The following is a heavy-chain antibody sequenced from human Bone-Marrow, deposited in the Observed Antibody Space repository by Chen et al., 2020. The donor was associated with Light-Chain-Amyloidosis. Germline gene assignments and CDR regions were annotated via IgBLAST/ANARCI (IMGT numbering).Heavy chain of an antibody. CDR2: RYRNGNA. V-gene: IGHV4-38-2*02. CDR3: ARDHVDSDSSGYYYHGAFDI. Sequence: QVHLQESGPGLVKPSETLSLTCIVSGYSMNDAYYWGWFRQTPEKGLEWIGSRYRNGNAPYTPSLKSRVTISIDTSTNHFSLQLNSVTAADTAVYYCARDHVDSDSSGYYYHGAFDIWGQGTVVTVSS. D-gene: IGHD3-22*01. CDR1: GYSMNDAYY. J-gene: IGHJ3*02.